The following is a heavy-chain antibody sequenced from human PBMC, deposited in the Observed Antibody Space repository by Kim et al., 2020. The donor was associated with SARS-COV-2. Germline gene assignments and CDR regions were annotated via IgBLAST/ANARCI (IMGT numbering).Heavy chain of an antibody. CDR1: GFTFGDYA. CDR2: IRSKAYGGTT. V-gene: IGHV3-49*04. CDR3: TRSPTEGYYYYGMDV. J-gene: IGHJ6*02. Sequence: GGSLRLSCTASGFTFGDYAMSWVRQAPGKGLEWVGFIRSKAYGGTTEYAASVKGRFTISRDDSKSIAYLQMNSLKTEDTAVYYCTRSPTEGYYYYGMDVWDQGTTVTVSS.